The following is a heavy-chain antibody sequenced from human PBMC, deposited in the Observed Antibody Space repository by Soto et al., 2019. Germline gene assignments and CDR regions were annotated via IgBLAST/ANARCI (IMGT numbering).Heavy chain of an antibody. CDR3: AGRPGGSSGWYGTYYYGMDV. V-gene: IGHV3-48*02. J-gene: IGHJ6*02. Sequence: PGGSLRLSCAASGFTFSSYSMNWVRQAPGKGLEWVSYISSSSSTIYYADSVKGRFTISRDNAKNSLYLQMNSLRDEDTAVYYCAGRPGGSSGWYGTYYYGMDVWGQGTTVTVSS. CDR2: ISSSSSTI. D-gene: IGHD6-19*01. CDR1: GFTFSSYS.